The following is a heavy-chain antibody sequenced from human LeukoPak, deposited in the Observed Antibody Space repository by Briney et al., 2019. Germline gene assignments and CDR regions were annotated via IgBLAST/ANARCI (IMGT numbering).Heavy chain of an antibody. J-gene: IGHJ6*02. CDR1: GGSISSYY. CDR3: ARDRGIQRGSGGYYNYYYYYGMDV. CDR2: IYTSGST. D-gene: IGHD3-10*01. V-gene: IGHV4-4*07. Sequence: SETLSLTCTVSGGSISSYYWSWIRQPAGKGLEWIGRIYTSGSTNYNPSLKSRVTMSVDTSKNQFSLKLSSVTAADTAVYYCARDRGIQRGSGGYYNYYYYYGMDVWGQGTTVTVSS.